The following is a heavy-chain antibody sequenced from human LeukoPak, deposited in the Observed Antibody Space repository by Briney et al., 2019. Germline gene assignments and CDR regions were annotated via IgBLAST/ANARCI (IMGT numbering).Heavy chain of an antibody. Sequence: PSETLSLTCTVSGGSISSSSYYWGWIRQPPGKGLEWIGSIYYSGSTHYNPSLKSRVTISVDTSKNQFSLKLSSVTAADTAVYYCARVNDYDFYFDYWGQGTLVTVSS. D-gene: IGHD3-3*01. CDR2: IYYSGST. J-gene: IGHJ4*02. CDR1: GGSISSSSYY. CDR3: ARVNDYDFYFDY. V-gene: IGHV4-39*07.